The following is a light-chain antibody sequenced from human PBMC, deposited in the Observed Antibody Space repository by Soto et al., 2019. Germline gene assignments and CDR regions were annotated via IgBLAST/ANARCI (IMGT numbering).Light chain of an antibody. Sequence: QSVLTQPPSVSAAPGQTVTISCSGSSSNIGNNYVSWYQQFPGTAPKLLIYDNNKRPSGIPDRFSGSKSGTSATLGINGLQTGDEADYYCGTWDSSLSVVVFGGGTKLTVL. CDR1: SSNIGNNY. CDR2: DNN. J-gene: IGLJ2*01. V-gene: IGLV1-51*01. CDR3: GTWDSSLSVVV.